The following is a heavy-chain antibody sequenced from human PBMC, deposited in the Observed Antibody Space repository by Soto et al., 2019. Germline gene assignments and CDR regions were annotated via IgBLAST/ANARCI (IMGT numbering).Heavy chain of an antibody. V-gene: IGHV1-18*03. J-gene: IGHJ4*02. Sequence: QVRLVQSGAEVKKPGASVKVSCKASGFTLTNYGITWVRQAPGQGLEWMGWISASKGNTNYAQKFQGRVTMTTDTSTTTTYMELRSLRSDDMAVYYCASRSGQLPYYFDYWGQGTQVTVSA. D-gene: IGHD6-6*01. CDR1: GFTLTNYG. CDR3: ASRSGQLPYYFDY. CDR2: ISASKGNT.